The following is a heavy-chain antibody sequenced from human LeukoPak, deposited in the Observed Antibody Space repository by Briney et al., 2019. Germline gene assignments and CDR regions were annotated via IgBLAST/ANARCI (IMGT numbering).Heavy chain of an antibody. CDR2: TYYRSTWYN. Sequence: SQTLSLTCAISGDSVSSNSATWNWIRQSPSRGLQWLGRTYYRSTWYNDYAVSVRGRITVNPDTSKNQFSLHLNSVTPEDTAVYYCARRLTQYDCFDPWGQGILVTVSS. CDR1: GDSVSSNSAT. CDR3: ARRLTQYDCFDP. D-gene: IGHD2-2*01. V-gene: IGHV6-1*01. J-gene: IGHJ5*02.